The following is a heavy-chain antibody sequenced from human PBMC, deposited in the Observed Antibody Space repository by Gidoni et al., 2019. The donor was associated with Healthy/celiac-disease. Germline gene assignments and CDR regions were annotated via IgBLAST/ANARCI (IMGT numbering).Heavy chain of an antibody. CDR1: GFTVSSNY. D-gene: IGHD6-19*01. CDR3: ARGIAVAGTTLDY. V-gene: IGHV3-66*01. Sequence: EVQLVESGGGLVPPGGSLRLSCAASGFTVSSNYMSWVRQAPVKGLEWVSVMYSGGSTYYADSVKGRFTIYRDNSKNTLYLQMNSLRAEDTAVYYCARGIAVAGTTLDYWGQGTLVTVSS. J-gene: IGHJ4*02. CDR2: MYSGGST.